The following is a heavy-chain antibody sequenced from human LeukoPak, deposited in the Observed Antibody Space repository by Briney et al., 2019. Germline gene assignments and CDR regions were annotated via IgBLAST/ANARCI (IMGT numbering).Heavy chain of an antibody. CDR1: GFTFSSYA. V-gene: IGHV3-30*04. D-gene: IGHD2-8*01. CDR3: ARGVGKGMVRWCFDY. J-gene: IGHJ4*02. CDR2: ISYSGSNK. Sequence: PGGSLRLSCAASGFTFSSYAMHWVRQAPGKGLEWVAAISYSGSNKYYVDSVKGRFTISRDNSKNTLYLQMNSLRAEDTAVYYCARGVGKGMVRWCFDYWGQGTLVTVSS.